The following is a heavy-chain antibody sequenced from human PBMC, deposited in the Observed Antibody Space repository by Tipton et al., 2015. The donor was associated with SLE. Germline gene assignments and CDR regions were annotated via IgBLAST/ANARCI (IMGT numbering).Heavy chain of an antibody. Sequence: SLRLSCAAAGFTFSSYAMSWVRRAPGKGLEWVSTISGTGGSTYYSDSVKGRFTISRDNSKNTLYLQMNSLRAEDTAVYYCARELLPLYGMGVWGQGTTVTVSS. V-gene: IGHV3-23*01. J-gene: IGHJ6*02. CDR2: ISGTGGST. CDR1: GFTFSSYA. CDR3: ARELLPLYGMGV.